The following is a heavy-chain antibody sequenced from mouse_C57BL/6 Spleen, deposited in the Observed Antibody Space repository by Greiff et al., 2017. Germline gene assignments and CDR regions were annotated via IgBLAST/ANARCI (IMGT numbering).Heavy chain of an antibody. Sequence: LKESGPELVKPGASVKISCKASGYAFSSYWMNWVKQRPGKGLEWIGRIYPGDGDTNYNGKFKGKATLTADKSSSTAYMPLSSLTSEDSAVYFCARRDWDWYFDVWGTGTTVTVSS. V-gene: IGHV1-82*01. CDR1: GYAFSSYW. D-gene: IGHD4-1*01. CDR2: IYPGDGDT. CDR3: ARRDWDWYFDV. J-gene: IGHJ1*03.